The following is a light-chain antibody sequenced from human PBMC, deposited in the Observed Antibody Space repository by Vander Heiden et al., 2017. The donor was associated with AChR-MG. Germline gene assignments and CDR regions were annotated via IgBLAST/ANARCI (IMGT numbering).Light chain of an antibody. V-gene: IGKV4-1*01. CDR3: QQDDSTPLT. Sequence: DIVLPHSPHSLARSLGERATINCKPSQSVVYSSNNKNYLAWYQQKPGQPPKLLIYWASTRESGVPDRFSGSGSGTDFTLTISSLQAEDVAVYYCQQDDSTPLTFGGGTKVEIK. J-gene: IGKJ4*01. CDR1: QSVVYSSNNKNY. CDR2: WAS.